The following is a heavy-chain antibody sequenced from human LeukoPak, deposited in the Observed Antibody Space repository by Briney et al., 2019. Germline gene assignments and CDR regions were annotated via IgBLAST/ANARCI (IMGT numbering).Heavy chain of an antibody. CDR2: IIPIFGTA. D-gene: IGHD3-22*01. CDR1: GGTFSSYA. V-gene: IGHV1-69*05. J-gene: IGHJ4*02. CDR3: ARDLGYYDSGGYFPQFYFYY. Sequence: ASVKVSCKASGGTFSSYAISWVRQAPGQGLEWMGGIIPIFGTANYAQKFQGRVTITRDTSASTAYMELSSLRSEDMAVYYCARDLGYYDSGGYFPQFYFYYWGQGTLVTVSS.